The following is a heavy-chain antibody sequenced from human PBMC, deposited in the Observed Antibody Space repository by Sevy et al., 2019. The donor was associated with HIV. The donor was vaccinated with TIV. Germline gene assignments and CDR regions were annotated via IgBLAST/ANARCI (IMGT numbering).Heavy chain of an antibody. D-gene: IGHD2-15*01. Sequence: ASVKVSCKASGYTFTSYGISWVRQAPGQGLEWMGWISAYNGNTNYAQKLQGRVTMTTDTSTSTADMELRSLRSDDTAVYYWARDVEYYYYYGMDVWGQGTTVTVSS. J-gene: IGHJ6*02. V-gene: IGHV1-18*01. CDR3: ARDVEYYYYYGMDV. CDR2: ISAYNGNT. CDR1: GYTFTSYG.